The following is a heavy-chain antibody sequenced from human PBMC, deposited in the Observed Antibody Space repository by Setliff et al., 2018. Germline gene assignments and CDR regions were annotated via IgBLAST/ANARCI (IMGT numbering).Heavy chain of an antibody. V-gene: IGHV1-69*13. Sequence: SAKVSCKSSGGTFSSSGITWVRQAPGQGLQWLGRFIPILGATNYAQNFQGRVTITADESTSTGYMELRSLRSDDTAVYYCARELRSPYWHLDSWGQGILVTVSS. CDR3: ARELRSPYWHLDS. D-gene: IGHD3-16*01. CDR1: GGTFSSSG. J-gene: IGHJ5*01. CDR2: FIPILGAT.